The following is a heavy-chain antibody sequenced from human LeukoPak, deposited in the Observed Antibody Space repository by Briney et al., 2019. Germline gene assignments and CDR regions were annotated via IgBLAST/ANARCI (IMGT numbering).Heavy chain of an antibody. J-gene: IGHJ6*03. CDR1: GFTFSAYA. CDR3: ARDPGSYYGSGSRYYYYYYMDV. CDR2: INQDGSEK. Sequence: PGGSLRLSCAASGFTFSAYAMSWVRQAPGKGLEWVANINQDGSEKYYVDSVKGRFTISRDNAKNSLYLQMNSLRAEDTAVYYCARDPGSYYGSGSRYYYYYYMDVWGKGTTVTVSS. D-gene: IGHD3-10*01. V-gene: IGHV3-7*01.